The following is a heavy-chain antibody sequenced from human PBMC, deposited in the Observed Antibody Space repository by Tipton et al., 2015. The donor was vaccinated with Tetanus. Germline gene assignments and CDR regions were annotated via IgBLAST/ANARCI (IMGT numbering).Heavy chain of an antibody. CDR3: ARSGVSGDDYGDYVGLPPSY. Sequence: VQLAQSGAEVKKPGESLKISCKGSGYSFTSYWIGWVRQMPGKGLEWMGIIYPGDSATSYSPSFQGQVTISADKSTSTAYLQWSSLRASDTAMYYCARSGVSGDDYGDYVGLPPSYWGQGTLVTVSS. D-gene: IGHD4-17*01. CDR1: GYSFTSYW. V-gene: IGHV5-51*01. CDR2: IYPGDSAT. J-gene: IGHJ4*02.